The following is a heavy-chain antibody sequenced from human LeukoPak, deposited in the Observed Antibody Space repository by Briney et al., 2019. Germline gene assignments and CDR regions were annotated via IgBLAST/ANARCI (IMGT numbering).Heavy chain of an antibody. CDR3: ARVVAYDSTGYYLYYFDY. CDR2: ISYSGST. V-gene: IGHV4-59*01. CDR1: GGSISSYY. D-gene: IGHD3-22*01. Sequence: PSETLSLTCTVSGGSISSYYWSWIRQPPGKGLEWIACISYSGSTKYNPSLKSRVTISVDTSKNQLSLKLSSVTAADTAVYYCARVVAYDSTGYYLYYFDYWGQGTLVTVAA. J-gene: IGHJ4*02.